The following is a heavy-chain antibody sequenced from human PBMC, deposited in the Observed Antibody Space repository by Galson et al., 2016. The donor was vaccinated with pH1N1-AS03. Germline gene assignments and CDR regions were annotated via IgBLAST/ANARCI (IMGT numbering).Heavy chain of an antibody. CDR3: VRNDYENVDLQGFYFDY. CDR1: GPTVSNNY. J-gene: IGHJ4*02. D-gene: IGHD4/OR15-4a*01. Sequence: SLRLSCAASGPTVSNNYMSWVRQPPGKGLEWVSTIYNAGSTYYADSVKGRFTISRDNSKNTLYLQMNSLRAEDTAFYYCVRNDYENVDLQGFYFDYWGQGTLVTVSS. CDR2: IYNAGST. V-gene: IGHV3-53*01.